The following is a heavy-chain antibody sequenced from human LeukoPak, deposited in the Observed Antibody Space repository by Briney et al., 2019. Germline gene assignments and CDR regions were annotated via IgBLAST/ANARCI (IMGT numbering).Heavy chain of an antibody. D-gene: IGHD3-22*01. Sequence: GGSLRLSCAASRFTFSSYAMHWVRQAPGKGLEWVAVISYDGSNKYYADSVKGRFTISRDNSKNTLYLQMNSLRAEDTAVYYCARDVDSSGYYPAYYFDYWGQGTLVTVSS. CDR3: ARDVDSSGYYPAYYFDY. J-gene: IGHJ4*02. V-gene: IGHV3-30*04. CDR2: ISYDGSNK. CDR1: RFTFSSYA.